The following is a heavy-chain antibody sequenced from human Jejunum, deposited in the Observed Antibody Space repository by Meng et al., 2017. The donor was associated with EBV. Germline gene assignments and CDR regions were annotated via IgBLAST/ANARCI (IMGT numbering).Heavy chain of an antibody. CDR3: TKDVGVVLFDY. CDR2: ISNSGGNT. Sequence: DVQLLASGGGLGQPWWSLRLSLVASGFTFSDYAMRWVRQAPRKGLEWVSTISNSGGNTHYADSVKGRFTISRDNSKNTLYLQMNSLRAEDTAVYYCTKDVGVVLFDYWGQGTLVTVSS. D-gene: IGHD2-8*01. J-gene: IGHJ4*02. CDR1: GFTFSDYA. V-gene: IGHV3-23*01.